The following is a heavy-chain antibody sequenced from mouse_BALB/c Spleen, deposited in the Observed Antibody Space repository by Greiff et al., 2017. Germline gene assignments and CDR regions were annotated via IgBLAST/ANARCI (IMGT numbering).Heavy chain of an antibody. CDR2: IYPGNSDT. V-gene: IGHV1-5*01. CDR3: TRSDGNYFYWYFDV. CDR1: GYTFTSYW. D-gene: IGHD2-1*01. Sequence: VQLQQSGTVLARPGASVKMSCKASGYTFTSYWMHWVKQRPGQGLEWIGAIYPGNSDTSYNQKFKGKAKLTAVTSTSTAYMELSSLTNEDSAVYYCTRSDGNYFYWYFDVWGAGTTVTVSS. J-gene: IGHJ1*01.